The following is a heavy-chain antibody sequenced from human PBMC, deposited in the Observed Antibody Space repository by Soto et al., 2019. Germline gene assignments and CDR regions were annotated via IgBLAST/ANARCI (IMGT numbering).Heavy chain of an antibody. CDR3: VKAYNYGGNSGRDY. J-gene: IGHJ4*02. CDR2: ISWNSRSI. CDR1: GFTFDDYA. V-gene: IGHV3-9*01. Sequence: GGSLRLSCAASGFTFDDYAMHWVRQAPGKGLEWVSGISWNSRSIGYADSVKGRFTISRDNARNSLYLQMNSLRAEDTALYYCVKAYNYGGNSGRDYWGQGTLVTVSS. D-gene: IGHD4-17*01.